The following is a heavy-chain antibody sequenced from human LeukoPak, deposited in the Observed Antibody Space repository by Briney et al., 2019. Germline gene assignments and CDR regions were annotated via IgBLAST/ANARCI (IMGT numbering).Heavy chain of an antibody. D-gene: IGHD3-10*01. V-gene: IGHV3-23*01. CDR1: GFTFSSYA. CDR3: AKDDTGGLLWFGELLFDY. J-gene: IGHJ4*02. Sequence: GGSLRLSCAASGFTFSSYAMSWVRQAPGKGLEWVSAISGSGGSTYYADSVKGRFTISRDNSKNTLYLQMNSLRAEDTAVYYCAKDDTGGLLWFGELLFDYWGQRTLVTVSS. CDR2: ISGSGGST.